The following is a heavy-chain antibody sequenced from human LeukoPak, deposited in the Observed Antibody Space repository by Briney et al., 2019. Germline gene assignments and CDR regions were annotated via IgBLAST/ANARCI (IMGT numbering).Heavy chain of an antibody. Sequence: ASVKVSCKASGYTFTTYTITWVRQAPGQGLEWMGWINPNSGGTNYAQKFQGWVTMTRDTSISTAYMELSRLRSDDTAVYYCAREGSRGEWELLGGSDYYGMDVWGQGTTVTVSS. CDR2: INPNSGGT. D-gene: IGHD1-26*01. J-gene: IGHJ6*02. CDR3: AREGSRGEWELLGGSDYYGMDV. V-gene: IGHV1-2*04. CDR1: GYTFTTYT.